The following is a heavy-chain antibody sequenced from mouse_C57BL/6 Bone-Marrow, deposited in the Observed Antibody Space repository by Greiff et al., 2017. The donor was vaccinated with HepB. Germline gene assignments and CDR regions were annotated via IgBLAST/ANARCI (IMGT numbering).Heavy chain of an antibody. D-gene: IGHD1-1*01. CDR2: IDPEDGET. CDR1: GFNIKDYY. J-gene: IGHJ1*03. Sequence: EVKLQESGAELVKPGASVKLSCTASGFNIKDYYMHWVKQRTEQGLEWIGRIDPEDGETKYAPKFQGKATITADTASNTAYLQLSSLTSEDTAVYYCALTTVVARYWYFDVWGTGTTVTVSS. V-gene: IGHV14-2*01. CDR3: ALTTVVARYWYFDV.